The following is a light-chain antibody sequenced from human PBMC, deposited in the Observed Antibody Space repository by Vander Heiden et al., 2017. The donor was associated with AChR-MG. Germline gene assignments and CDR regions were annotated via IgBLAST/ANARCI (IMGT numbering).Light chain of an antibody. J-gene: IGKJ1*01. CDR1: QSVSGW. CDR2: DAS. V-gene: IGKV1-5*01. Sequence: DIQMTQSPSTLSASVGDRVTITCRASQSVSGWLAWYQQKPGKSPKLLIYDASRLDSGVPSRFSGSGSGTEFTLTISSLQPDDFATYYCQHYNVYSWRVGQGTKVEV. CDR3: QHYNVYSWR.